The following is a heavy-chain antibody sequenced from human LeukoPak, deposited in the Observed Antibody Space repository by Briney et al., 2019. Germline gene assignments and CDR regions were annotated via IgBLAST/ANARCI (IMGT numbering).Heavy chain of an antibody. CDR3: ARDLIGRYTFDY. J-gene: IGHJ4*02. CDR2: MSPDGNKK. Sequence: PGRSLRLSCAASGFXFSDYNIHSVREAPGKGLDWVALMSPDGNKKYYADSVKGRFTISRDNSKNTVDLQLNSLRAEDTAVYYCARDLIGRYTFDYCGQGTLVTVSS. V-gene: IGHV3-30-3*01. CDR1: GFXFSDYN. D-gene: IGHD3-10*01.